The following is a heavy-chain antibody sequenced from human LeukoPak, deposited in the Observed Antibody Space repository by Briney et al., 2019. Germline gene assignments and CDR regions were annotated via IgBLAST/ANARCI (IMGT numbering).Heavy chain of an antibody. V-gene: IGHV3-48*04. CDR2: ISSSSSTI. Sequence: GGSLRLSCAASGFTFSSYSMNWVRQAPGEGLEWVSYISSSSSTIYYADSVKGRFTISRDNAKNSLYLQMNSLRAEDTAVYYCARSYCSSTSCYRSFDPWGQGALVTVSS. J-gene: IGHJ5*02. CDR3: ARSYCSSTSCYRSFDP. D-gene: IGHD2-2*01. CDR1: GFTFSSYS.